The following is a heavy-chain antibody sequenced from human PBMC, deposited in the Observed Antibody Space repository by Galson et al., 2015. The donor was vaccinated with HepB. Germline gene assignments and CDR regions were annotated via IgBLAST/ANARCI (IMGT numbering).Heavy chain of an antibody. Sequence: SLRLSCAASGFTFSSYAMHWVRQAPGKGLEWVAVISYDGSNKYYADSVKGRFTISRDNSKNTLYLQMNSLRAEDTAVYYCARDRIVVDYGMDVWGQGTTVTVSS. CDR1: GFTFSSYA. V-gene: IGHV3-30-3*01. D-gene: IGHD2-2*01. CDR3: ARDRIVVDYGMDV. J-gene: IGHJ6*02. CDR2: ISYDGSNK.